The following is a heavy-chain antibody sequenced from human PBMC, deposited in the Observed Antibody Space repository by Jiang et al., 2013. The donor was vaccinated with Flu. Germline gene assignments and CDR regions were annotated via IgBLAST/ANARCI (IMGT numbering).Heavy chain of an antibody. J-gene: IGHJ6*02. CDR3: AKDYDSGTYSPSSSMDV. V-gene: IGHV3-30*02. Sequence: VQLLESGGGVVQPGGSLRLSCAASGFTFRSFGMHWVRQAPGKGLEWVTFIRYDGNNKYFAGSVKGRFSISRDNSKNTLYLQMNSLRLEDTAVYYCAKDYDSGTYSPSSSMDVWGQGTTVTVSS. D-gene: IGHD3-10*01. CDR2: IRYDGNNK. CDR1: GFTFRSFG.